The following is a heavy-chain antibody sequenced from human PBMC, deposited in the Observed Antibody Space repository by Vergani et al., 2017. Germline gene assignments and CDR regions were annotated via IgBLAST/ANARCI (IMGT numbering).Heavy chain of an antibody. CDR3: ARSRSYTIFGVVIVDAFDI. CDR2: IWYDGSNK. D-gene: IGHD3-3*01. J-gene: IGHJ3*02. V-gene: IGHV3-33*01. Sequence: QVQLVESGGGVVQPGRSLRLSCAASGFTFSSYGMHWVRQAPGKGLEWVAVIWYDGSNKYYADSVKGRFTISRDNAKNSLYLQMNSLRAEDTAVYYCARSRSYTIFGVVIVDAFDIWGQGTMVTVSS. CDR1: GFTFSSYG.